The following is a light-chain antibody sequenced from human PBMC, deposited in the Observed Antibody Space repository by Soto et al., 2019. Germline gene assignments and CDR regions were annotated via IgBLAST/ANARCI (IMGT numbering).Light chain of an antibody. V-gene: IGKV3-15*01. J-gene: IGKJ1*01. Sequence: VLTQSPCTLSLTSGERATXXXXXSQRTSGTYLAWYQQKPGQAPRLLIYGASTRATGIPARFSGSGSGTEFTLTISSLQSEDFAVYYCQQYNNWPRTFGQGTNV. CDR2: GAS. CDR3: QQYNNWPRT. CDR1: QRTSGTY.